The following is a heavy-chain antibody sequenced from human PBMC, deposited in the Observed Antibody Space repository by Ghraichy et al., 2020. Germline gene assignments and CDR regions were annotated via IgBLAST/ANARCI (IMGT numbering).Heavy chain of an antibody. Sequence: LSLTCAASGFTSASYSIHWVRQAPGKGLEWVAVISAGGDVEYYADSVKGRFTVSRDNSQSTIYLEVNSLRVEDAAVYYCAREFSWNNWYFDSWGRGTLVTVSS. V-gene: IGHV3-33*08. D-gene: IGHD1/OR15-1a*01. CDR1: GFTSASYS. J-gene: IGHJ2*01. CDR2: ISAGGDVE. CDR3: AREFSWNNWYFDS.